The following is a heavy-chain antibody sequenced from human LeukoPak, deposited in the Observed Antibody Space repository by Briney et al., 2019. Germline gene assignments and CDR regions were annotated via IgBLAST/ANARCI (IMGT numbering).Heavy chain of an antibody. J-gene: IGHJ4*02. V-gene: IGHV1-18*01. CDR2: INAGNGNT. CDR1: GYTFTSYG. Sequence: GASVRVSCKASGYTFTSYGISWVRQAPGQRLEWMGWINAGNGNTKYSQKFQGRVTMTRDTSTSTVYMELSSLRSEDTAVYYCARQDYYDSSGYYLYWGQGTLVTVSS. D-gene: IGHD3-22*01. CDR3: ARQDYYDSSGYYLY.